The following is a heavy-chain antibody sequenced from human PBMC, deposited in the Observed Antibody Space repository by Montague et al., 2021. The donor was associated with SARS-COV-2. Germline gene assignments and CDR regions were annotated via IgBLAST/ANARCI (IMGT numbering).Heavy chain of an antibody. D-gene: IGHD5-12*01. CDR1: GGSISSNNYY. CDR3: ARRGRKLLPVATTIGGFDI. Sequence: SETLSLTCTVSGGSISSNNYYWDWIRQPPGKGLEWIVCIYDSGSTYYXPSLRSRVTISVDTTKSPFSLKLNSVTAADTAVYYCARRGRKLLPVATTIGGFDIWGQGTMVTVSS. V-gene: IGHV4-39*02. CDR2: IYDSGST. J-gene: IGHJ3*02.